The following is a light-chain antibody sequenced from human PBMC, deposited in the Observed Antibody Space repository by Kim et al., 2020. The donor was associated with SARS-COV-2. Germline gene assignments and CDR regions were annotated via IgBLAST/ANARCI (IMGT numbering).Light chain of an antibody. V-gene: IGKV3-15*01. CDR3: QQSTNWPWT. CDR2: GAS. Sequence: TVMTQSPATLSVSPGERATLSCRASQSVRTNLAWYQLKPGQAPRLLIYGASTRATGIPARFSGSGSETEFTLTISSLQSEDFALYYCQQSTNWPWTFGQGTKVDIK. J-gene: IGKJ1*01. CDR1: QSVRTN.